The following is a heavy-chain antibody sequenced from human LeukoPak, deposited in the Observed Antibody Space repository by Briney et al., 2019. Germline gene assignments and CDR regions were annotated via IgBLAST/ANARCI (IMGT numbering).Heavy chain of an antibody. J-gene: IGHJ5*02. D-gene: IGHD1-26*01. Sequence: AGGSPRLSCAASGFTVSSYYMSWVRQAPGKGLEWVSSITESGGYTYYADSVKGRFTISRDNSKNTLFLQMNSLRVEDTAVYYCAKDFSGSWQFDPWGQGTLVTVSS. V-gene: IGHV3-23*01. CDR1: GFTVSSYY. CDR3: AKDFSGSWQFDP. CDR2: ITESGGYT.